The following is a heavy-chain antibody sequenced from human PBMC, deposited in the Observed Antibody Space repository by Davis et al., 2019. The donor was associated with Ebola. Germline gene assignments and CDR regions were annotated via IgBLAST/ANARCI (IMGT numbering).Heavy chain of an antibody. J-gene: IGHJ5*02. Sequence: SETLSLTCSISGGSISNYYWSWIRQLPGKGLEWIGYVHYSGTTSYNPSLKSRVTISIGTSKDQFSLRLTSVTEADTAVYYCAKGVGDYGWFDPWGQGTLVTVSA. D-gene: IGHD4-17*01. V-gene: IGHV4-59*01. CDR1: GGSISNYY. CDR2: VHYSGTT. CDR3: AKGVGDYGWFDP.